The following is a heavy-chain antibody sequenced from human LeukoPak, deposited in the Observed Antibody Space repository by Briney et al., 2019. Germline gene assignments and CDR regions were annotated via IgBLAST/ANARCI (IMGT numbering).Heavy chain of an antibody. CDR1: GYTFTSYG. V-gene: IGHV1-18*01. D-gene: IGHD3-9*01. Sequence: ASVKVSCKASGYTFTSYGISWVRQAPGQGLEWMGWISAYNGNTNYAQKLQGRVTMTTDTSTSTAYMELRSLRSDDTAVYYCARDWEYYDILTGYYDDPYYHGYWGQGTLVTVSS. CDR3: ARDWEYYDILTGYYDDPYYHGY. J-gene: IGHJ4*02. CDR2: ISAYNGNT.